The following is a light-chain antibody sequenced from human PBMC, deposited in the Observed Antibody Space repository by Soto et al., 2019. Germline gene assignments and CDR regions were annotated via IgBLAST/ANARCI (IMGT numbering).Light chain of an antibody. Sequence: IQMTQSPSTLSASVGDRVTITCRASQSFSSWLAWYQQKPGKAPKLLIYKASSLESGVPSRFSGSGSGTELTLTISSLQPDDFATYYCQQYNSYPYTFGQGTKLEIK. J-gene: IGKJ2*01. V-gene: IGKV1-5*03. CDR2: KAS. CDR1: QSFSSW. CDR3: QQYNSYPYT.